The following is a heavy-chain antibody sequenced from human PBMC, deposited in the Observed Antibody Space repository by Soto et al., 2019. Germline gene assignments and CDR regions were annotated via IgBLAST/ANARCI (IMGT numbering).Heavy chain of an antibody. CDR2: IKQDGSEK. CDR3: ARDSGSDYGDYADSDYHYGMHX. CDR1: GFTFSSYW. D-gene: IGHD4-17*01. V-gene: IGHV3-7*03. J-gene: IGHJ6*02. Sequence: PGGSLRLSCAASGFTFSSYWMSWVRQAPGKGLEWVGKIKQDGSEKYYVDSVKGRFKISRDNAKNSLYLQMNSLRDEDTAVYYCARDSGSDYGDYADSDYHYGMHXWGQVTTVTVS.